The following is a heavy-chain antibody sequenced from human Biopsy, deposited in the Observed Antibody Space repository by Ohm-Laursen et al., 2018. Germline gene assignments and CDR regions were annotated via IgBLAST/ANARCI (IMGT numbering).Heavy chain of an antibody. CDR3: ARREQLFRPWELLVRGPNGYSYKSMDV. CDR2: INSNSGDT. D-gene: IGHD1-26*01. Sequence: SSVKVSCKASGYTFTDYYMYWVRQAPGQGLEWMGWINSNSGDTNYAQKFQGRVAMTRDTSITTAYLELSSLRSDDTAVYYCARREQLFRPWELLVRGPNGYSYKSMDVWGHETTVTVSS. J-gene: IGHJ6*02. CDR1: GYTFTDYY. V-gene: IGHV1-2*02.